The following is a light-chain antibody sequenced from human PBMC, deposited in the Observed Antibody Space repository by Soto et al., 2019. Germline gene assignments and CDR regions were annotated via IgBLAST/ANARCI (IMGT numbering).Light chain of an antibody. CDR3: QQTFDIAYS. CDR2: GAS. V-gene: IGKV1-39*01. J-gene: IGKJ2*03. CDR1: QTISTY. Sequence: ILMTQSPSSLSASVGDSITITCRASQTISTYLNWYQQKPGKVPKVLIYGASSLQSGVPSRFSGGGSGTDFTLTISSLQPEDFATYYCQQTFDIAYSFGQGTKVDIK.